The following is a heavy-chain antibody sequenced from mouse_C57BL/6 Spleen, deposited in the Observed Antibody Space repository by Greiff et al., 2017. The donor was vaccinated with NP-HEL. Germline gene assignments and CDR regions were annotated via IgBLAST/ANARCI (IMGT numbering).Heavy chain of an antibody. D-gene: IGHD2-10*01. CDR1: GYTFTDYY. V-gene: IGHV1-26*01. CDR2: INPNNGGT. CDR3: ASLLWAY. J-gene: IGHJ3*01. Sequence: EVQLQQSGPELVKPGASVKISCKASGYTFTDYYMNWVKQSHGKSLEWIGDINPNNGGTSYNQKFKGKATLTVDKSSSTAYMELRSLTSEDSAVYYCASLLWAYWGQGTLVTVSA.